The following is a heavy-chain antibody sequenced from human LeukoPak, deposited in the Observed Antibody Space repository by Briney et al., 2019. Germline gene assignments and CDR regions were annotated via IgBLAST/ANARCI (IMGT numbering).Heavy chain of an antibody. CDR3: ARVVVTAVGYNAFDI. D-gene: IGHD2-21*02. Sequence: SETLSLTCTVSGGSISSYYWSWIRQPPGKGLEWIGYIYYSGSTNYNPSLKSRVTISVGTSKNHFSLKLSSVTAADTAVYYCARVVVTAVGYNAFDIWGQGTMVTVSS. V-gene: IGHV4-59*01. J-gene: IGHJ3*02. CDR2: IYYSGST. CDR1: GGSISSYY.